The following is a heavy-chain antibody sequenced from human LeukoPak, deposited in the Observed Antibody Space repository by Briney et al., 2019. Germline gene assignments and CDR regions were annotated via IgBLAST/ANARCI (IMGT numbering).Heavy chain of an antibody. CDR3: ARFYYYDSSGYAFDI. Sequence: GGSLRLSCAASGFTFSRYGMHWVRQAPGKGLEWVAFIRYDGSDKYYAESVKGRFTISRDSFKNTLYLQMSGLRAEDTAVYYCARFYYYDSSGYAFDIWGQGTMVTVSS. CDR2: IRYDGSDK. V-gene: IGHV3-30*02. J-gene: IGHJ3*02. D-gene: IGHD3-22*01. CDR1: GFTFSRYG.